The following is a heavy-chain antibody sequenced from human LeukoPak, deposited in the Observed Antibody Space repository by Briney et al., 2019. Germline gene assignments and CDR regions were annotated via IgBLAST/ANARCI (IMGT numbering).Heavy chain of an antibody. J-gene: IGHJ4*02. CDR2: MNPNSGNT. D-gene: IGHD3-22*01. Sequence: ASVKVSCKASGYTFTSYDINWVRQATGQGLEWMGWMNPNSGNTGYAQKFQGRVTMTRNTSISTAYMELSGLRSEDTAVYYCARVGYYYDSSGYYSYSDYWGQGTLVTVSS. V-gene: IGHV1-8*01. CDR3: ARVGYYYDSSGYYSYSDY. CDR1: GYTFTSYD.